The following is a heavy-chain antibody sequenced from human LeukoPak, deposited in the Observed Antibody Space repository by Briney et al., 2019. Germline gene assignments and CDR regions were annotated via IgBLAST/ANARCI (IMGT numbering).Heavy chain of an antibody. CDR1: GDSVSSNSAA. CDR2: TYYRSKWYN. CDR3: ARGTATASYPINWFDP. Sequence: SQTLSLTCAISGDSVSSNSAAWNWIRQSPSRGLEWLGRTYYRSKWYNDYAICVKSRITINPDTSKNQFSLHLNSVTPGDTAVYYCARGTATASYPINWFDPWGQGILVTVSS. V-gene: IGHV6-1*01. J-gene: IGHJ5*02. D-gene: IGHD1-14*01.